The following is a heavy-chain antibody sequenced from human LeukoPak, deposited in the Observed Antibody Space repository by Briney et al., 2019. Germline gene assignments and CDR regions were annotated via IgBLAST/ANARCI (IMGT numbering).Heavy chain of an antibody. Sequence: ASVKVSCKASGYTFTSYYMHWVRQAPGKGLEWMGGFDPEDGETIYAQKFQGRVTMTEDTSTDTAYMELSSLRSEDTAVYYCATDVQWELHWSAFDIWGQGTMVTVSS. V-gene: IGHV1-24*01. J-gene: IGHJ3*02. CDR1: GYTFTSYY. CDR3: ATDVQWELHWSAFDI. CDR2: FDPEDGET. D-gene: IGHD1-26*01.